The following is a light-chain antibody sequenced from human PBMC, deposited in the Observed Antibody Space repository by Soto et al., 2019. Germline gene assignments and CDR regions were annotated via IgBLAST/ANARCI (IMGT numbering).Light chain of an antibody. V-gene: IGLV2-23*02. CDR1: SSDVGSYNL. Sequence: QSVLNQPASASGSPGQSITISCTGTSSDVGSYNLVSWYQQLPGKAPKVIICEVNKRPSGVSYRFSGAKSGYTASLIISGLQTEDEADYYCCSYAGTVAYVFGTGTKVTVL. J-gene: IGLJ1*01. CDR2: EVN. CDR3: CSYAGTVAYV.